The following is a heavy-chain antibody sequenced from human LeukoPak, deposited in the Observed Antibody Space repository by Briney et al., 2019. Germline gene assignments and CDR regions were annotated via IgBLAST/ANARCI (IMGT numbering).Heavy chain of an antibody. V-gene: IGHV4-34*01. D-gene: IGHD5-18*01. CDR3: ARRIQLWSPTYYYYYYMDV. CDR1: GGSFSGYY. J-gene: IGHJ6*03. Sequence: SETLSLTCAVYGGSFSGYYWSWIRQPPGKGLEWIGEINHSGSTNYNPSLKSRVTISVDASKNQFSLKLSSVTAADTPVYYCARRIQLWSPTYYYYYYMDVWGKGTTVTISS. CDR2: INHSGST.